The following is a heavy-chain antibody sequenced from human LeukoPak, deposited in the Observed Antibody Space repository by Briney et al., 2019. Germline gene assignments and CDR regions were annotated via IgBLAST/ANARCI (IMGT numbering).Heavy chain of an antibody. CDR2: MNPYSGGA. D-gene: IGHD3-10*01. Sequence: ASVKVSCKTSGYIFTDYDINWVRQATGQGLEWMGWMNPYSGGAGYAQNFQGRVTMTRNTSISTAYMELSSLRSEDTAVYYCARATMVRGNSLFDPWGQGTLVTVSS. CDR3: ARATMVRGNSLFDP. J-gene: IGHJ5*02. CDR1: GYIFTDYD. V-gene: IGHV1-8*01.